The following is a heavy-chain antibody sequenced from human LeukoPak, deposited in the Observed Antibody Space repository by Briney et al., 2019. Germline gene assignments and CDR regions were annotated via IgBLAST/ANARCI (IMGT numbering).Heavy chain of an antibody. Sequence: PSETLSLTCAVSGGSISSYYWSWIRQPPGKGLEWIGYIYYSGSTNYNPSLKSRVTISVDTSKNQFSLKLSSVTAADTAVYYCARRLAGLFDYWGQGTLVTVSS. V-gene: IGHV4-59*08. CDR1: GGSISSYY. CDR3: ARRLAGLFDY. D-gene: IGHD2-15*01. J-gene: IGHJ4*02. CDR2: IYYSGST.